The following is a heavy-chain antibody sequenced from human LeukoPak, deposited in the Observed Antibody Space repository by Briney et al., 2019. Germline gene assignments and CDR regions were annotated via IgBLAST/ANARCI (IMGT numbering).Heavy chain of an antibody. J-gene: IGHJ6*04. CDR1: GFTFSSYA. D-gene: IGHD2-2*01. Sequence: GGSLRLSCAASGFTFSSYAMHWVRQAPGKGLEWVAVISYDGSNKYYANSVKGRFTISRDNSKNMLYLQMNSLRAEDTAVYYCARELLGYCSSTSCYYYYYGMDVWGKGTTVTVSS. V-gene: IGHV3-30*04. CDR2: ISYDGSNK. CDR3: ARELLGYCSSTSCYYYYYGMDV.